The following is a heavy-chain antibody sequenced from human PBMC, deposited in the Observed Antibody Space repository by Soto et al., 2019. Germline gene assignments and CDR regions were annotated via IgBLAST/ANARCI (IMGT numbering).Heavy chain of an antibody. J-gene: IGHJ6*03. CDR3: AKDSGAYYDFWSGPKDVYYYYYYMDV. CDR1: GFTFSSYA. CDR2: ISGSGGST. V-gene: IGHV3-23*01. Sequence: GGSLRLSCAASGFTFSSYAMSWVRQAPGKGLEWVSAISGSGGSTYYADSVKGRFTISRNNSKNTLYLQMNSLRAEDTAVYYCAKDSGAYYDFWSGPKDVYYYYYYMDVWGKGTTVTVSS. D-gene: IGHD3-3*01.